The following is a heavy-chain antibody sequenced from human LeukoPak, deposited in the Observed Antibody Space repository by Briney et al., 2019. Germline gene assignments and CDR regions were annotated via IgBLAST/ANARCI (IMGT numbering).Heavy chain of an antibody. CDR3: ARGPRSANFFAGDY. J-gene: IGHJ4*02. CDR2: INGDGGGT. D-gene: IGHD2/OR15-2a*01. V-gene: IGHV3-74*01. CDR1: GFIFSGSP. Sequence: GGSLRLSCAASGFIFSGSPMHWVRQASGKGLEWVSRINGDGGGTTYADSVKGRFTISRDNTKNTLYLQMNSLRAEDTAVYYCARGPRSANFFAGDYWGQGTLVTVSS.